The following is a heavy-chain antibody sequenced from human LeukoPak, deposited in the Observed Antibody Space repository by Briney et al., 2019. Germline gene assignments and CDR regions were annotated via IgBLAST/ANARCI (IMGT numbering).Heavy chain of an antibody. CDR3: AKERAVAGTGFDY. CDR1: GFTFDDYA. V-gene: IGHV3-9*01. Sequence: GGSLRLSCAASGFTFDDYAMHWVRQAPGKGQEWVSGISWNSGSIGYADSVKGRFTISRDNAKNSLYLQMNSLRAEDTALYYCAKERAVAGTGFDYWGQGTLVTVSS. J-gene: IGHJ4*02. CDR2: ISWNSGSI. D-gene: IGHD6-19*01.